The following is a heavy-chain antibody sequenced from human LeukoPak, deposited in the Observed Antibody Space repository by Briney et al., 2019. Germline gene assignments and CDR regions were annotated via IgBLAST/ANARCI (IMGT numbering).Heavy chain of an antibody. CDR2: IIPIFGTA. CDR3: ARNMYYYGSGSYLASTAYYYSFMDV. CDR1: GGTFSSYA. V-gene: IGHV1-69*05. J-gene: IGHJ6*03. D-gene: IGHD3-10*01. Sequence: ASVKVSCKATGGTFSSYAISWLRQAPGQGLEWMGGIIPIFGTANYAQKFQGRVTNTTEESTSTAYRELRSLESEDKVVYYCARNMYYYGSGSYLASTAYYYSFMDVWGKGTTVTVSS.